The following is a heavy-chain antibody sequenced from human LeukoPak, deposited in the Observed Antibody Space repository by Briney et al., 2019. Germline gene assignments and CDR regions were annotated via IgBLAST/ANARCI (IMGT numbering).Heavy chain of an antibody. CDR1: GGSISSTSSS. J-gene: IGHJ4*02. D-gene: IGHD3-10*01. Sequence: SETLSLTCTVSGGSISSTSSSWGWIRQPPGKGLEWIGYISYSGSTNYNPSLKSRVTISVDTSRNQFSLKLSSVTAADTAVYYCARGRLGGSGSYYNVLDYWGQGTLVTVSS. CDR2: ISYSGST. V-gene: IGHV4-61*05. CDR3: ARGRLGGSGSYYNVLDY.